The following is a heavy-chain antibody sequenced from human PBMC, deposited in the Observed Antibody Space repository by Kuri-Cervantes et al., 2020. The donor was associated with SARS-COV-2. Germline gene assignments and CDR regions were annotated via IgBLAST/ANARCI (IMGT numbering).Heavy chain of an antibody. CDR3: TTDRDYDYVWGSYRLFDY. D-gene: IGHD3-16*02. Sequence: GESLKISCAASGFTFSNAWMSWVRQAPGKGLEWVGRIKSKTDGGTTDYAAPVKGRFTISRDDSKNTLYLQMNSLKTEDTAVYYCTTDRDYDYVWGSYRLFDYWGQGTLVTVSS. CDR1: GFTFSNAW. J-gene: IGHJ4*02. CDR2: IKSKTDGGTT. V-gene: IGHV3-15*01.